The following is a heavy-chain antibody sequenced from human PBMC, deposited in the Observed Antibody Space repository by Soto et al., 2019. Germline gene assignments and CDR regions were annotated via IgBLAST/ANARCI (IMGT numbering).Heavy chain of an antibody. Sequence: DTLSLTCIVSGASISSRSSYWGWIRQPPGKGLEWVGTFYSGSTYNNPSLKSRVTISVDTSKNQFSLKLSSVAAEDTAIYYCATTRGIAVGGSFDHWGQGTLVTVSS. CDR3: ATTRGIAVGGSFDH. D-gene: IGHD6-13*01. CDR1: GASISSRSSY. CDR2: FYSGST. V-gene: IGHV4-39*01. J-gene: IGHJ5*02.